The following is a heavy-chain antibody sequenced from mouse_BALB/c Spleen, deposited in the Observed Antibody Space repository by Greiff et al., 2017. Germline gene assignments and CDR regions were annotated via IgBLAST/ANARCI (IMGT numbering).Heavy chain of an antibody. CDR2: ISSGGGST. D-gene: IGHD2-4*01. CDR3: ARRTMITTGYAMDY. V-gene: IGHV5-12-1*01. J-gene: IGHJ4*01. Sequence: EVQRVESGGGLVKPGGSLKLSCAASGFAFGSYDMSWVRQTPEKRLEWVAYISSGGGSTYYPDTVKGRFTISRDNAKNTLYLQMSSLKSEDTAMYYCARRTMITTGYAMDYWGQGTSVTVSS. CDR1: GFAFGSYD.